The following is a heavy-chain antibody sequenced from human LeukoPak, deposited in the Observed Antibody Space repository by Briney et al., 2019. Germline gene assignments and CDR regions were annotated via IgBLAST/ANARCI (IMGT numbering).Heavy chain of an antibody. CDR2: INHGGGT. Sequence: SETLSLTCAVYGGSFSDYFWNWIRQPPGKGLEWIGEINHGGGTRYNPSLKSRATISVDTSKKQFSLNLTSVTAADTAVYYCARGRGYSYGPRYYFDYWGQGTLVTVSS. CDR1: GGSFSDYF. D-gene: IGHD5-18*01. V-gene: IGHV4-34*01. J-gene: IGHJ4*02. CDR3: ARGRGYSYGPRYYFDY.